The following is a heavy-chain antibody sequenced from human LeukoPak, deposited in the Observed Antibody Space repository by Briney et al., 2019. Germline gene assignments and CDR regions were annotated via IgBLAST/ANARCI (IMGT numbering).Heavy chain of an antibody. V-gene: IGHV4-30-4*08. J-gene: IGHJ5*02. Sequence: SQTLSLTCTVSGGSISSGDYYWSWIRQPPGKGLEWIGYIYYSGSTYYNPSLKSRVTISIDTSKNQFSLKLSSVTAADTAVYYCARAFPLGNWFDPWGQGTLVTVSS. CDR3: ARAFPLGNWFDP. D-gene: IGHD3-16*01. CDR1: GGSISSGDYY. CDR2: IYYSGST.